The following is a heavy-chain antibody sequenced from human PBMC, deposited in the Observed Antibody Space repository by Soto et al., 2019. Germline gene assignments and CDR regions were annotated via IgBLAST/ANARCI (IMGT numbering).Heavy chain of an antibody. CDR3: ARGVRYCSSTSCYKRNWFDP. J-gene: IGHJ5*02. CDR2: INHSGST. D-gene: IGHD2-2*02. Sequence: PSETLSLTCAVYGGSFSGYYWSWIRQPPGKGLEWIGEINHSGSTNYNPSLKSRVTISVDTSKNQFSLKLSSVTAADTAVYYCARGVRYCSSTSCYKRNWFDPWGQGTLVTVS. CDR1: GGSFSGYY. V-gene: IGHV4-34*01.